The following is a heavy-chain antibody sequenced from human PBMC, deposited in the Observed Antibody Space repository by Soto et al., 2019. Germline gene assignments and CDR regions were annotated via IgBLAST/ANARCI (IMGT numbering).Heavy chain of an antibody. Sequence: GGSLRLSCVVSVFPFGANAMSWVRQAPGKGLEWVSGLSNTGRRTSYADSVKGRFNISRDNSENTVYLQMNSLRVEDTAVYYCATEMGATQGPFDNWGQGTLVTSPQ. CDR1: VFPFGANA. CDR2: LSNTGRRT. CDR3: ATEMGATQGPFDN. J-gene: IGHJ4*02. D-gene: IGHD1-26*01. V-gene: IGHV3-23*01.